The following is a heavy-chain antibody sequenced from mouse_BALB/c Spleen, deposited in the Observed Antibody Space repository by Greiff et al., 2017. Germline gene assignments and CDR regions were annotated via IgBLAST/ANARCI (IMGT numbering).Heavy chain of an antibody. V-gene: IGHV5-6*01. D-gene: IGHD2-4*01. J-gene: IGHJ2*01. CDR3: ATMITYYFDV. CDR2: ISSGGSYT. CDR1: GFTFSSYG. Sequence: EVQLVESGGDLVKPGGSLKLSCAASGFTFSSYGMSWVRQTPDKRLEWVATISSGGSYTYYPDSVKGRFTISRDNAKNTLYLQMSSLKSEDTAMYYCATMITYYFDVWGQGTTLTVSS.